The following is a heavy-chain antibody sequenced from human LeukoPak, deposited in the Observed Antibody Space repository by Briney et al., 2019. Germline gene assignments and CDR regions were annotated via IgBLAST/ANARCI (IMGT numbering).Heavy chain of an antibody. J-gene: IGHJ3*02. CDR2: IYTSGST. Sequence: SETLSLICTVSGGSISSYYWSWIRQPAGKGLEWIGRIYTSGSTNYNPSLKSRVTMSVDTSKNQFSLKLSSVTAADTAVYYCARYYDFWSGYYEDAFDIWGQGTMVTVSS. CDR1: GGSISSYY. D-gene: IGHD3-3*01. CDR3: ARYYDFWSGYYEDAFDI. V-gene: IGHV4-4*07.